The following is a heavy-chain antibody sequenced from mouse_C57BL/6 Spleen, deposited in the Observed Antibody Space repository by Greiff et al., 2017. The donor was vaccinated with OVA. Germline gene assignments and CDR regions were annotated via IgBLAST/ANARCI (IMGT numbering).Heavy chain of an antibody. J-gene: IGHJ2*01. V-gene: IGHV1-22*01. CDR1: GYTFTDYN. CDR3: ARGIYYGNYWDY. CDR2: INTNNGGT. D-gene: IGHD2-1*01. Sequence: VQLKESGPELVKPGASVKMSCKASGYTFTDYNMHWVKQSHGKSLEWIGYINTNNGGTSYNQKFKGKATLTVNKSSSTAYMELRSLTSEDSAVYYCARGIYYGNYWDYWGQGTTLTVSS.